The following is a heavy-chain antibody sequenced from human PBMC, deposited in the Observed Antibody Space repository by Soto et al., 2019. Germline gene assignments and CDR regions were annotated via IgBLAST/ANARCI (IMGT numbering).Heavy chain of an antibody. CDR2: ISGSGGST. CDR1: GFTFSSYA. CDR3: AKGALYGGKARKGDYFDY. Sequence: VVSLRISGAASGFTFSSYAMSWVRQAPGKGLEWVSAISGSGGSTYYADSVKGRFTISRDNSKNTLYLQMNSLRAEDTAVYYCAKGALYGGKARKGDYFDYWGQGTLVTVSS. J-gene: IGHJ4*02. V-gene: IGHV3-23*01. D-gene: IGHD4-17*01.